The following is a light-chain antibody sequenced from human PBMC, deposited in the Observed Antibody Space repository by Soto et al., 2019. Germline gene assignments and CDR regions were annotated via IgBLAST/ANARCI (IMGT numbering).Light chain of an antibody. CDR1: QSVSRSY. CDR2: GAS. CDR3: QRYCSSPPVT. Sequence: EIVLTQSPGTLSLSPGERATLSCRASQSVSRSYLAWYQQKPGQAPRLLIYGASTRATGIPDRFSGSGSGTDFTLTISRLEPEEFAVYYCQRYCSSPPVTFGRGTKVEIK. V-gene: IGKV3-20*01. J-gene: IGKJ1*01.